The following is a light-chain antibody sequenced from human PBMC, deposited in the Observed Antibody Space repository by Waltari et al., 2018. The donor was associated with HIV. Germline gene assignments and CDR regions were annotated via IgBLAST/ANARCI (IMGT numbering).Light chain of an antibody. CDR3: SSYTSSSLWV. Sequence: QSALTQPASVSGSPGQSITISCTGTSSDVGGYNYVSWYQQHPGKAPKLMIYDVSNRPSGVFYRFSGSKSGTTASLTISGLQAEDEADYYCSSYTSSSLWVFGGGTKLTVL. CDR2: DVS. J-gene: IGLJ3*02. V-gene: IGLV2-14*03. CDR1: SSDVGGYNY.